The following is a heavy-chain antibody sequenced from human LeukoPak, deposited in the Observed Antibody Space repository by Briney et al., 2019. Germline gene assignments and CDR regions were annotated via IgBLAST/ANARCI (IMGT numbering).Heavy chain of an antibody. CDR3: AKDHGDLYYYDSSGNFDAFDI. CDR2: ISGIGGST. Sequence: PGGSLRLSCAASGFTFSSYAMSWVRQAPGKGLEWVSAISGIGGSTYYADSVKGRFTISRDNAKNTLYLQMNSLRAEDTAVYYCAKDHGDLYYYDSSGNFDAFDIWGQGTMVTVSS. D-gene: IGHD3-22*01. V-gene: IGHV3-23*01. CDR1: GFTFSSYA. J-gene: IGHJ3*02.